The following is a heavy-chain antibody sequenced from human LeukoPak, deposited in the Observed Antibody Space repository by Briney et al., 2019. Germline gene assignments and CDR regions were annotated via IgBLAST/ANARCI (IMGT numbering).Heavy chain of an antibody. CDR1: GYTLTELS. V-gene: IGHV1-24*01. J-gene: IGHJ4*02. Sequence: ASVKVSCKVSGYTLTELSMHWVRQAPGKGLEWMGGFDPEDGETIYAQKFQGRVTMTEDTSTDTAYMELSSLRSEDTAVYYCARDHSPMATIYRGPGDWGQGTLVTVSS. D-gene: IGHD5-24*01. CDR2: FDPEDGET. CDR3: ARDHSPMATIYRGPGD.